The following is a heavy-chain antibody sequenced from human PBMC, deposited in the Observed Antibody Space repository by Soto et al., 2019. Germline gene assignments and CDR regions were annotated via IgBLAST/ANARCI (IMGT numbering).Heavy chain of an antibody. CDR1: GFTFSNAW. CDR2: IKSKTDGGTT. J-gene: IGHJ4*02. Sequence: GGSLRLSCAASGFTFSNAWMSWVRQAPGKGLEWVGRIKSKTDGGTTDYAAPVKGRFTISRDDSKNTLYLQMNSLKTEDTAVYYCTTEVVAATLGRKGYWGQGTLVTVSS. CDR3: TTEVVAATLGRKGY. V-gene: IGHV3-15*01. D-gene: IGHD2-15*01.